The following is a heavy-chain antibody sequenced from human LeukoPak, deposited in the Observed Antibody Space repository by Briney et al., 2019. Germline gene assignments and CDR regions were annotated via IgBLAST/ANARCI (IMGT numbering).Heavy chain of an antibody. CDR3: ARDRSLRYFDY. CDR2: IWYDGSDT. V-gene: IGHV3-33*01. CDR1: RFTFRNHG. Sequence: GGSLRLSCAASRFTFRNHGMHWVRQAPGKGLEWVAVIWYDGSDTYYTDSVKGRFTISRGNSKNTLYLQMNSLRVEDTAVYYCARDRSLRYFDYWGQGTVVTVSS. J-gene: IGHJ4*02.